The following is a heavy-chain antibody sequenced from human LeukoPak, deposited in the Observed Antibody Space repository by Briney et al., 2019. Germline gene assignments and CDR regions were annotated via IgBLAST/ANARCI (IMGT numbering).Heavy chain of an antibody. CDR3: ARDPGYSFYRYYYYGMDV. J-gene: IGHJ6*02. CDR1: GFTFSSYA. Sequence: GGSLGLSCAASGFTFSSYAMHWVRQAPGKGLEWVAVISYDGSNKYYADSVKGRFTISRDNSKNTLYLQMNSLRAEDTAVYYCARDPGYSFYRYYYYGMDVWGQGTTVTVSS. V-gene: IGHV3-30-3*01. CDR2: ISYDGSNK. D-gene: IGHD5-18*01.